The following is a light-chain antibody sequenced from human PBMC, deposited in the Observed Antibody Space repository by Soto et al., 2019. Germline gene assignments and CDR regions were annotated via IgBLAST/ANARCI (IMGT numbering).Light chain of an antibody. V-gene: IGKV3-20*01. Sequence: EIVLTQSPGTLSLSPGDRATLSCRASQTVINSYLAWYQHKPGQAPRLLIYGASSRATGIPDRFSGSGSGTDFTLTISRLEPEDFAVYYCQQYGISPWTFGQGTKVEIK. CDR3: QQYGISPWT. J-gene: IGKJ1*01. CDR1: QTVINSY. CDR2: GAS.